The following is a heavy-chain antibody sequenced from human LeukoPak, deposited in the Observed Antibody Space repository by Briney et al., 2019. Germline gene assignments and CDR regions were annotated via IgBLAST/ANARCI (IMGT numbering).Heavy chain of an antibody. Sequence: PGGSLRLSCAASGFTFSSYSMNWVRQAPGKGLEWVSSISSSSTYIDYADSVKGRFTISRDNAKNSLYLQMNSLRAEDTAVYYCARDDEVVPAAIHNWFDPWGQGTLVTVSS. CDR2: ISSSSTYI. V-gene: IGHV3-21*01. CDR1: GFTFSSYS. D-gene: IGHD2-2*01. J-gene: IGHJ5*02. CDR3: ARDDEVVPAAIHNWFDP.